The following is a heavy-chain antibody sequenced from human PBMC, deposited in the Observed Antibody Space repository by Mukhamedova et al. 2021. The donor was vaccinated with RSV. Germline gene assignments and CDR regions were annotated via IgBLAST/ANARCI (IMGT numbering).Heavy chain of an antibody. CDR3: AKGRLIGGIDLDFDV. V-gene: IGHV3-9*01. CDR2: IRWNSDTI. J-gene: IGHJ4*02. Sequence: EWVSSIRWNSDTISYADSVNGRFTISRDNAKNSLFLQMGSLRSDDTATYYCAKGRLIGGIDLDFDVWGQGTLVTVSS. D-gene: IGHD5-12*01.